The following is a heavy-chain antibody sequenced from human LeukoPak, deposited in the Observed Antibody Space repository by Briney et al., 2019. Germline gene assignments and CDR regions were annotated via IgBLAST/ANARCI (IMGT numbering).Heavy chain of an antibody. CDR2: IIPILGIA. J-gene: IGHJ4*02. CDR3: ASRLALYNWNSLDY. D-gene: IGHD1-7*01. CDR1: GGTFSSYT. Sequence: SVKVSGKASGGTFSSYTISWVRQAPGQGLEWMGRIIPILGIANYAQKFQGRVTITADKSTSTAYMELSSLRSEDTAVYYCASRLALYNWNSLDYWGQGTLVTVSS. V-gene: IGHV1-69*02.